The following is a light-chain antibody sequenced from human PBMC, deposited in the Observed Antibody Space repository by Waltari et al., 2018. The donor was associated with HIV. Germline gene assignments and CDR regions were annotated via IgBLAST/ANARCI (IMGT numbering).Light chain of an antibody. Sequence: YVLTQPPSVSVAPGKTATITCGGDRIGTKSVHRYQQKSGQAPQVIIYYDSDRPSGIPERCSGSNSGSTATLTISRVEAGDEADYYCEVWDETRNHVVFGGGTKLFAL. J-gene: IGLJ2*01. CDR3: EVWDETRNHVV. CDR1: RIGTKS. CDR2: YDS. V-gene: IGLV3-21*04.